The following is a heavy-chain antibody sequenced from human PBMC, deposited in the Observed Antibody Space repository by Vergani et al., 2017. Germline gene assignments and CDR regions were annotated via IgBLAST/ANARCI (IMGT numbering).Heavy chain of an antibody. V-gene: IGHV4-34*01. J-gene: IGHJ3*02. Sequence: QVQLQESGAGLLKPSETLSLTCAVYGGSFSGYYWSWIRQPPGKGLEWIGEINHSGSTNYNPSLKSRVTISVDTSKNQFSLKLSSVTAADTAVYYCARGESHDAFDIWGQGTMVTVSS. CDR1: GGSFSGYY. CDR2: INHSGST. CDR3: ARGESHDAFDI.